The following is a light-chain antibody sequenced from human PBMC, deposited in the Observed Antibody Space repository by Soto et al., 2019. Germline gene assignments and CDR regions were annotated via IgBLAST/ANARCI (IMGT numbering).Light chain of an antibody. CDR3: QQYSYWPYT. V-gene: IGKV3-15*01. Sequence: EIVMTQSPATLSVSPGERATLSCRASQSVSSNLAWYQQKPGQAPRLLIYGASTRAAGIPARFSDTGSGTEFTLTISSLQSEDFAVYYCQQYSYWPYTFGQGTKLEIK. CDR2: GAS. CDR1: QSVSSN. J-gene: IGKJ2*01.